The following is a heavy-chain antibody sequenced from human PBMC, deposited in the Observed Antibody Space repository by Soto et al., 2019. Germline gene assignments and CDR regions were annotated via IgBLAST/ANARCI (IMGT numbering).Heavy chain of an antibody. D-gene: IGHD4-17*01. V-gene: IGHV4-39*01. J-gene: IGHJ4*02. Sequence: QLQLQESGSGLVKPSETLSLTCIVSNGSISSRSSYWGWIRQTPGKGLEWIGSIYYIGNTYYNPSLKSRVTISIDTSKTQFSLKMNSVTAADTAVYFCGGQDYGAKVYYFENWGQGALVTVSS. CDR1: NGSISSRSSY. CDR2: IYYIGNT. CDR3: GGQDYGAKVYYFEN.